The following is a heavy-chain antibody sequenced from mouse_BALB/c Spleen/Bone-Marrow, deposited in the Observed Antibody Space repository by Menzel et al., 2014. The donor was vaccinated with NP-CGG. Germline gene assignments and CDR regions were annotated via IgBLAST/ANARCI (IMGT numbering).Heavy chain of an antibody. V-gene: IGHV1-5*01. Sequence: EVQLQQSGTVLARPGAAVKMSCKASGYTFSNYWMHWVKQRPGQGLEWIGTIYPGNSDTTYNQKFQGKAKLTAVTSTSTAYMELGSLTNEDSAVYYCTTLARNNFDYWGQGTTLTVSS. CDR1: GYTFSNYW. J-gene: IGHJ2*01. CDR3: TTLARNNFDY. D-gene: IGHD3-1*01. CDR2: IYPGNSDT.